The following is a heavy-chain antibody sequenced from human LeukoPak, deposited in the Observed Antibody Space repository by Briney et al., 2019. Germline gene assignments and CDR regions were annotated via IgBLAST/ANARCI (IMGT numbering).Heavy chain of an antibody. CDR3: AGTYCSGGSCYSGGFDY. D-gene: IGHD2-15*01. CDR2: INQSGST. Sequence: SETLSLTCAVYGGSFSGYYWSWIRQPPGQGLEWIGEINQSGSTNYNPSLERRVTMSVDTSKNQVFLKLSSVTAADTAVYYCAGTYCSGGSCYSGGFDYWGQGTLVTVSS. V-gene: IGHV4-34*01. CDR1: GGSFSGYY. J-gene: IGHJ4*02.